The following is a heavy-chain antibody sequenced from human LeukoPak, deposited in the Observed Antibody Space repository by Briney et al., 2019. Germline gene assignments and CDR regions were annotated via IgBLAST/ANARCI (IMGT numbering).Heavy chain of an antibody. V-gene: IGHV4-59*08. J-gene: IGHJ6*02. Sequence: PSETLSLTCTVSGGSISGYYWSWIRQPPGKGLEWIGYIYYSGSTNYNPSLKSRVTISVDTSKDQFSLKLSSVTAADTAVYYRAGSIAVAGPYYGMDVWGQGTAVTVSS. CDR2: IYYSGST. D-gene: IGHD6-19*01. CDR1: GGSISGYY. CDR3: AGSIAVAGPYYGMDV.